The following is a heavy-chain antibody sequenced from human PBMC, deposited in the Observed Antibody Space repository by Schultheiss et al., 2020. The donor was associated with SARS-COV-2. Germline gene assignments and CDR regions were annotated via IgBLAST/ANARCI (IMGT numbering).Heavy chain of an antibody. Sequence: GGSLRLSCAASGFTFSSYAMSWVRQAPGKGLEWVSAISGSGGSTYYADSVKGRFTISRDNAKNSLYLQMSSLRAEETAVYYCARVGYYYDSSGYYPYYFDYWGQGALVTVSS. CDR3: ARVGYYYDSSGYYPYYFDY. CDR2: ISGSGGST. D-gene: IGHD3-22*01. J-gene: IGHJ4*02. V-gene: IGHV3-23*01. CDR1: GFTFSSYA.